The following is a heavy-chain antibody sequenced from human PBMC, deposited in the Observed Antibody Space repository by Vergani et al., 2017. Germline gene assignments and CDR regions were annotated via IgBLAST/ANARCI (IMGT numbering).Heavy chain of an antibody. J-gene: IGHJ4*02. CDR2: ISYDGSNK. V-gene: IGHV3-30-3*01. CDR3: AGDLGGVGGSHYYDSSGYLDY. D-gene: IGHD3-22*01. CDR1: GFTFSSYA. Sequence: QVQLVESGGGVVQPGRSLRLSCAASGFTFSSYAMHWVRQAPGKGLEWVAVISYDGSNKYYADSVKGRFTISRDNSKNTLYLQMNSLRAEDTAVYYCAGDLGGVGGSHYYDSSGYLDYWGQGTLVTVSS.